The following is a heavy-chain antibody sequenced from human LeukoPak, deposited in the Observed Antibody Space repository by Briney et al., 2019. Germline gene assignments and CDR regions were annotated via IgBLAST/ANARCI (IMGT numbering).Heavy chain of an antibody. CDR3: ARDLGYCSSTSCYSYFDY. D-gene: IGHD2-2*01. V-gene: IGHV3-66*01. CDR2: IYSGGST. J-gene: IGHJ4*02. CDR1: GFTVSSNY. Sequence: GGSLRLSCAASGFTVSSNYMSWVRQAPGKGLEWVSVIYSGGSTYYADSVKGRFTISRDNAKNSLYLQMNSLKAEDTAVYYCARDLGYCSSTSCYSYFDYWGQGTLVTVSS.